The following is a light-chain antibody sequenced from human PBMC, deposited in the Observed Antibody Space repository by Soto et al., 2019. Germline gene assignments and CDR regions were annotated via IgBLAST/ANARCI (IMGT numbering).Light chain of an antibody. CDR3: QKYNSALT. CDR1: QGISNY. V-gene: IGKV1-27*01. Sequence: DIQMTQSPSSLSASVGDRVTITCRASQGISNYLAWYQQKPGKVPKLLIYAASTLQSGVPSRFSGSGYGTDFSLSFSSLQPEDVATYYCQKYNSALTFGQGTR. CDR2: AAS. J-gene: IGKJ5*01.